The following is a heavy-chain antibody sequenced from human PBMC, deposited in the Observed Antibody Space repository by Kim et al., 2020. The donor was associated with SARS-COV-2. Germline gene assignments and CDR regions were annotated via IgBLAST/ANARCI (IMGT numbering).Heavy chain of an antibody. CDR1: GGSISSSSYY. J-gene: IGHJ6*02. D-gene: IGHD5-12*01. Sequence: SETLSLTCTVSGGSISSSSYYWGWIRQPPGKGLEWIGSIYYSGSTYYNPSLKSRVTISVDTSKNQFSLKLSSVTAADTAVYYCAMPIVATIPYGMDVWGQGTTVTVSS. V-gene: IGHV4-39*01. CDR3: AMPIVATIPYGMDV. CDR2: IYYSGST.